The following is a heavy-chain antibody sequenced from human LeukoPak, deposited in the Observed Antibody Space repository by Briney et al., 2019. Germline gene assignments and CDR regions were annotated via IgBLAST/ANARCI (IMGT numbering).Heavy chain of an antibody. Sequence: GGSLRLSCAASGFAISSNYMSWVRQAPGKGLEWVSIIYSGLSTYSADSVRGRFTISRDNSKNTLYLQMNTLRAEDTAVYYCASGIAVNAFDTWGQGTMVTASS. J-gene: IGHJ3*02. V-gene: IGHV3-53*01. D-gene: IGHD6-19*01. CDR2: IYSGLST. CDR1: GFAISSNY. CDR3: ASGIAVNAFDT.